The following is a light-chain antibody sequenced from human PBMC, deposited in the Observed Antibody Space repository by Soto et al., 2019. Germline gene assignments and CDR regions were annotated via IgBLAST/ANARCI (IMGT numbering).Light chain of an antibody. CDR3: MQALQTPFT. CDR1: QSLLHSNGYNY. CDR2: LGS. J-gene: IGKJ3*01. Sequence: DIVMTQSPLSLPVTPGEPASISRRSSQSLLHSNGYNYLDWYLQKPGQSPHLLIYLGSNRASGVPDRFSGSGSGTDFTLKISRVEAEDVGVYYCMQALQTPFTFGPGTEVDIK. V-gene: IGKV2-28*01.